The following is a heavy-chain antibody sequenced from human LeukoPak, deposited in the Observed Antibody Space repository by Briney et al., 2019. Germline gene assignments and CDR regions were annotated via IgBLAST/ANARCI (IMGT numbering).Heavy chain of an antibody. CDR2: ISAYNGNT. D-gene: IGHD2-15*01. CDR1: GYTFTSYG. J-gene: IGHJ3*02. V-gene: IGHV1-18*01. Sequence: ASVKVSCKASGYTFTSYGISWVRQAPGQGLEWMGWISAYNGNTNYAQKLQGRVTMTTDTSTSTAYMELRSLRSDDTAVYYCARGGYCSGGSCYSDAFDIWGQGTMATVSS. CDR3: ARGGYCSGGSCYSDAFDI.